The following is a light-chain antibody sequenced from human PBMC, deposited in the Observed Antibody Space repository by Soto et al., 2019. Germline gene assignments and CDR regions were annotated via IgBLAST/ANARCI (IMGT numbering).Light chain of an antibody. Sequence: QSALTQPASVSGSPGQSITISCTGTSDDIGANNYVSWYQHHPGKAPIILIYEAANRPAGLSHRFSGSKSGNTASLTISGLQAEDEADYFCTSYTSASTLVFGGGTKLTVL. CDR3: TSYTSASTLV. J-gene: IGLJ2*01. CDR1: SDDIGANNY. CDR2: EAA. V-gene: IGLV2-14*01.